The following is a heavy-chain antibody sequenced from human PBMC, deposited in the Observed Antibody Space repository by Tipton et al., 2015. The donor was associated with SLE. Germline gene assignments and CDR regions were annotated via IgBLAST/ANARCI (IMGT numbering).Heavy chain of an antibody. Sequence: LRLSCTGSGFIFNNYAINWVRQAPGKGLEWVGWIYHTGSTDYNPSLKSRVTISVDTSKNQFSLRLSSVTAADTAVYYCARDYYGSGFDAFDIWGQGTMVTVSS. J-gene: IGHJ3*02. CDR1: GFIFNNYA. D-gene: IGHD3-10*01. V-gene: IGHV4-59*01. CDR2: IYHTGST. CDR3: ARDYYGSGFDAFDI.